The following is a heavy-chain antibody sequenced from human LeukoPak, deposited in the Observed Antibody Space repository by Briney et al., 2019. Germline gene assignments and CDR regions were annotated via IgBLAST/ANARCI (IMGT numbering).Heavy chain of an antibody. J-gene: IGHJ4*02. Sequence: GGSLRLSCAASGFSFSNYAIHWVRQAPGKGLEWVAVISYDGSNDYYTDSVKGRFTISRDNSKNTVYLLMNSLRAEDTAVYYCARDLKDCSTVSCSLWANNYFDSWGQGTLVTVSS. D-gene: IGHD2-2*01. CDR2: ISYDGSND. CDR1: GFSFSNYA. CDR3: ARDLKDCSTVSCSLWANNYFDS. V-gene: IGHV3-30-3*01.